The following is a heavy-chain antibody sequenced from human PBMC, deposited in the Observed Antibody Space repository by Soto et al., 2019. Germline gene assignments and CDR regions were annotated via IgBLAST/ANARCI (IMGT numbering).Heavy chain of an antibody. CDR2: ISYDGSNK. Sequence: GGSLRLSCAASGFTFSSYGMHWVRQAPGKGLEWVAVISYDGSNKYYADSVKGRFTISRDNSKNTLYLQMNSVRAEDTAVYYCAKDGYSYGSLPTCYFDYWGQGTLVNVSS. CDR3: AKDGYSYGSLPTCYFDY. J-gene: IGHJ4*02. D-gene: IGHD5-18*01. CDR1: GFTFSSYG. V-gene: IGHV3-30*18.